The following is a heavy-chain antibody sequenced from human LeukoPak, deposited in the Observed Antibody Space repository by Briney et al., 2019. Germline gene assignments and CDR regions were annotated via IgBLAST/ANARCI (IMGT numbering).Heavy chain of an antibody. V-gene: IGHV3-21*01. CDR3: AKDRKYYYDSSGYYPLDY. D-gene: IGHD3-22*01. CDR2: ISISSNYI. J-gene: IGHJ4*02. CDR1: GFTFSRYS. Sequence: GGSLRLSCAASGFTFSRYSMNWVRQAPGKGLEWVSSISISSNYIYYTDSVKGRFTISRDNAKNSLYLQMNSLRAEDTAVYYCAKDRKYYYDSSGYYPLDYWGQGTLVTVSS.